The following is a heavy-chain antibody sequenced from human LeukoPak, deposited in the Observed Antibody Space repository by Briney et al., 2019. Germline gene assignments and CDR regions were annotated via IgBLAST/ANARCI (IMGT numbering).Heavy chain of an antibody. CDR3: ATPIVASGSFDP. V-gene: IGHV3-33*01. D-gene: IGHD5-12*01. CDR2: IWYDGSNK. Sequence: GRSLRLSCAASGFTFSSYGMHWVRQAPGKGLEWVAVIWYDGSNKYYADSVKGRFTISRDNSKNTLYLQMNSLRAEDTAVYYCATPIVASGSFDPWGQGTLVTVSS. J-gene: IGHJ5*02. CDR1: GFTFSSYG.